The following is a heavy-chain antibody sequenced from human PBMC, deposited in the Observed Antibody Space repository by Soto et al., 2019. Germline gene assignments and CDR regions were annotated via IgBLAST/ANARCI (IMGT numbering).Heavy chain of an antibody. CDR2: IYWDDDE. CDR3: ARNWRYHRGYYYYGLDS. D-gene: IGHD2-2*01. J-gene: IGHJ6*02. CDR1: GFSLNTGGVG. V-gene: IGHV2-5*02. Sequence: QITLKESGPTLVKPTQTLTLTCTFSGFSLNTGGVGVGWVRQPRGKAMEWLALIYWDDDERYRPSLRSRLNNTKHTINNQVVLKMTDMDPKDTATYDCARNWRYHRGYYYYGLDSWGQGTTVTVSS.